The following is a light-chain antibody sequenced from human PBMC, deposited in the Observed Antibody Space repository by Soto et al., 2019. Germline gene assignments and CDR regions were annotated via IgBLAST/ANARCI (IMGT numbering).Light chain of an antibody. V-gene: IGKV3-20*01. J-gene: IGKJ1*01. CDR1: QSVSSSY. CDR2: GAS. CDR3: QQYGRSPWT. Sequence: ENVLTQSPGPPSLSPGERATLSRRASQSVSSSYLAWYQQKSGQAPRLLIYGASNRAAGIPDRFSGSGSGTDFTLTISRLEPEDFAVYYCQQYGRSPWTFGQGTKVDIK.